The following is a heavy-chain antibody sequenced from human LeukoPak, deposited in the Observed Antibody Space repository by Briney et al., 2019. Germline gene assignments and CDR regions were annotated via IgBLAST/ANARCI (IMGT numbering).Heavy chain of an antibody. V-gene: IGHV3-72*01. CDR2: IRRRSRSYTT. Sequence: GGSLRLSCEASGFIFSDYIFDWVRQAPGKGLEWVGRIRRRSRSYTTEYAASGKGRFIISRDDSKNSVYLHMNSLRAEDTAIYYCAKERAYSNNLAVYDAFDIWGQGTMVTVSS. CDR1: GFIFSDYI. CDR3: AKERAYSNNLAVYDAFDI. D-gene: IGHD6-13*01. J-gene: IGHJ3*02.